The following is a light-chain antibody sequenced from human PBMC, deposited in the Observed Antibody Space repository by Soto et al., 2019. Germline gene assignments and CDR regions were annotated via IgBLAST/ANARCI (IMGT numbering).Light chain of an antibody. J-gene: IGKJ1*01. Sequence: DVHMTHCESALSSSLGYIFTITCVASQSITTYLNWYRQKPGKAPKLLIYKASSLESGVPSRFSGSGSGTEFTLTISSLQPDDFATYYCQQYNSYSRPFGQ. CDR1: QSITTY. V-gene: IGKV1-5*03. CDR2: KAS. CDR3: QQYNSYSRP.